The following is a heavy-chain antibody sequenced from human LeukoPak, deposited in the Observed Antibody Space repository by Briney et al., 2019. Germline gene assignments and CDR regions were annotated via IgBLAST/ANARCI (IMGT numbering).Heavy chain of an antibody. D-gene: IGHD5-18*01. J-gene: IGHJ4*02. Sequence: GGSLRLSCAASGFTFSGHWMSWVRQAPGKGLEWVANIKQDGSEKYYVDSVKGRFTISRGNAKNSLYLQMNSLRAEDTAVYYCARDEDGYSYGIDYWGQGTLVTVSS. CDR3: ARDEDGYSYGIDY. CDR1: GFTFSGHW. V-gene: IGHV3-7*04. CDR2: IKQDGSEK.